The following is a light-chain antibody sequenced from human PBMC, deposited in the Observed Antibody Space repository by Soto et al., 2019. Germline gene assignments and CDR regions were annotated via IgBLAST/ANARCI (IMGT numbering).Light chain of an antibody. V-gene: IGKV3-20*01. CDR3: QQYGSSPWT. Sequence: EIVLTQSPGTLSLSPGERATLSCRASQSVSSSYLAWYQQKPDQAPRLLIYGASSRATGIPDRFSASGSGTDFALTISRLEPEDFAVYYCQQYGSSPWTFGQGTKVEIK. CDR1: QSVSSSY. CDR2: GAS. J-gene: IGKJ1*01.